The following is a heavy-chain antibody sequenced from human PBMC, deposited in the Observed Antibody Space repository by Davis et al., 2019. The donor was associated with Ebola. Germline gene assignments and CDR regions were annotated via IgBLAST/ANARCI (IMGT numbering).Heavy chain of an antibody. Sequence: GGSLRLSCAASGFSVSRDAMSWVRQAPGKGLEWVSTVRDSGDRTFYADSVKGRFTISRDNSKNTVDLQMNSLRAEDTAVYYCAKDGANNWNSIPDLWGQGTLVTVSS. CDR1: GFSVSRDA. D-gene: IGHD1-7*01. J-gene: IGHJ5*02. CDR2: VRDSGDRT. CDR3: AKDGANNWNSIPDL. V-gene: IGHV3-23*01.